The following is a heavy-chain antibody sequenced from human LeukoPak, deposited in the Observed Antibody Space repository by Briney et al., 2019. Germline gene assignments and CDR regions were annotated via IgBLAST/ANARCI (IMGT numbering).Heavy chain of an antibody. Sequence: TGGSLRLSCAASGFTFSSYGMHWVRQAPGKGLEWVAFIRYDGSNKYYADSVKGRFTISRDNSKNTLYLQMNSLRAEDTAVYYCAKDPRAPAAIAGGVYYYMDVWGKGTTVTISS. J-gene: IGHJ6*03. D-gene: IGHD2-2*02. CDR1: GFTFSSYG. CDR3: AKDPRAPAAIAGGVYYYMDV. CDR2: IRYDGSNK. V-gene: IGHV3-30*02.